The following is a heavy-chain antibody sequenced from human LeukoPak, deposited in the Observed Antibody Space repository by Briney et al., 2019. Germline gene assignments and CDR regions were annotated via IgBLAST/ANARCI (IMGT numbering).Heavy chain of an antibody. CDR1: GGSISSYY. V-gene: IGHV4-59*01. CDR3: ARGDYSDY. CDR2: IYYSGST. D-gene: IGHD4-17*01. Sequence: PSETLSLTCTVSGGSISSYYWSWIRQPPGKGLEWIGYIYYSGSTNYNPSLKSRVTISVDTSKNQFSLKLSSVTAADTAVYYCARGDYSDYWGQGTLVTVSS. J-gene: IGHJ4*02.